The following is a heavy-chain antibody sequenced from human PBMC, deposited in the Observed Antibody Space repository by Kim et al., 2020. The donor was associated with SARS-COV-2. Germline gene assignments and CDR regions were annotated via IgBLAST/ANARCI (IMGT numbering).Heavy chain of an antibody. J-gene: IGHJ6*02. CDR3: ARDIGSGYSNYYYGMDV. CDR2: IYYSGST. Sequence: SETLSLTCTVSGGSISSYYWSWIRQPPGKGLEWIGYIYYSGSTNYNPSLKSRVTISVDTSKNQFSLKLSSVTAADTAVYYCARDIGSGYSNYYYGMDVWGQGTTVTVSS. CDR1: GGSISSYY. V-gene: IGHV4-59*13. D-gene: IGHD3-22*01.